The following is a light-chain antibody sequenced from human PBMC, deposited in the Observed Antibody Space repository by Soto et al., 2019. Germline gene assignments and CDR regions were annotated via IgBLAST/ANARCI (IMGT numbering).Light chain of an antibody. J-gene: IGKJ1*01. CDR1: QTVNSIY. CDR2: GAS. CDR3: QQYGSSPKT. V-gene: IGKV3-20*01. Sequence: EIVFTQSPGTLSFAPGQRASLACKASQTVNSIYLAWYQQKPGQAPRLLIYGASSRATGIPDRFSGSGSGTDFTLTISRLEPEDFAVYYCQQYGSSPKTFGQGTKVDIK.